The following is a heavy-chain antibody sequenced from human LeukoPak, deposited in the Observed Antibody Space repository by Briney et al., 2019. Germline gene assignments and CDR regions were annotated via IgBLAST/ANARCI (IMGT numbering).Heavy chain of an antibody. Sequence: SQTLSLTCTVSGGSISSGGYYWSWIRQHPGKGLEWIGEIYHSGSTIYNPSLKSRVTISVDKSKNQFSLKLSSVTAADTAVYYCASRSSIAVAAGVGAFDIWGQGTMVTVSS. CDR2: IYHSGST. CDR3: ASRSSIAVAAGVGAFDI. V-gene: IGHV4-31*03. D-gene: IGHD6-19*01. CDR1: GGSISSGGYY. J-gene: IGHJ3*02.